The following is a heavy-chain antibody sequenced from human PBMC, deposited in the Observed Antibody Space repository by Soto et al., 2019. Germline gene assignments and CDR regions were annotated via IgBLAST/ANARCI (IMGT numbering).Heavy chain of an antibody. V-gene: IGHV3-23*01. CDR3: AKDQTRGHYDFWSGYSFDP. Sequence: GGSLRLSCAASGFTFSSYAMSWVRQAPGKGLEWVSAISGSGGSTYYADSVKGRFTISRDNSKNTLYPQMNSLRAEDTAVYYCAKDQTRGHYDFWSGYSFDPWGQGTLVTVSS. CDR2: ISGSGGST. J-gene: IGHJ5*02. D-gene: IGHD3-3*01. CDR1: GFTFSSYA.